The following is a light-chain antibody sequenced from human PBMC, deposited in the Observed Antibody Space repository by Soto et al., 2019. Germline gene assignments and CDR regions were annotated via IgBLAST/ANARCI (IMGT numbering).Light chain of an antibody. J-gene: IGLJ2*01. V-gene: IGLV2-14*01. CDR3: SSYTRNSTLV. CDR2: EVS. CDR1: SSDVGGYNY. Sequence: QSALTQPASVSRAPGQSITISCTGTSSDVGGYNYVSWYQQHPGKAPKFMIYEVSNRPSGVSNRFSGSKSGNTASLTISGLQAEDEADYYCSSYTRNSTLVFGGGTKLTVL.